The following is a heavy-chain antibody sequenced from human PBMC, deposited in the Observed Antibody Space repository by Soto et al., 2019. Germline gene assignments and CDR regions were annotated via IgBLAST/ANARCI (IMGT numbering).Heavy chain of an antibody. Sequence: GGSLRLSCVDSGLSLTQYAIAWVRQAPGKGLECISTIDVLNGAWYSDSVRGRLAISRDVSRNTVYLQMGSLRVEDTAIYFCSDWRAGGPVNLDHWGPGTVVTVSS. V-gene: IGHV3-23*05. CDR2: IDVLNGA. CDR3: SDWRAGGPVNLDH. J-gene: IGHJ4*02. CDR1: GLSLTQYA. D-gene: IGHD2-15*01.